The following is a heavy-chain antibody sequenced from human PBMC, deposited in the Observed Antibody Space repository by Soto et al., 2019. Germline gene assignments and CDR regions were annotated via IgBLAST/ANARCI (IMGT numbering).Heavy chain of an antibody. J-gene: IGHJ4*02. V-gene: IGHV4-31*03. CDR1: GGSISSGGYY. Sequence: QVQLQESGPGLVKPSQTLSLTCTVSGGSISSGGYYWSWIRQHPGKGLEWIGYIYYSGSTYYNPSLKSRVTKAVDTSTTQFSLKLSSVTAADTAVYYCAIRNGSGSYYVDYWGQGTLVTVSS. CDR3: AIRNGSGSYYVDY. CDR2: IYYSGST. D-gene: IGHD3-10*01.